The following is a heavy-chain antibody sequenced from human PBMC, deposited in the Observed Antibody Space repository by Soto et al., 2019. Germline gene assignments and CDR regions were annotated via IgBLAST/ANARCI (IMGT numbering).Heavy chain of an antibody. Sequence: PVGSLRLSCAASGFTFSSYGMHWVRQAPGKGLEWVAVIWYDGSNKYYADSVKGRFTISRDNSKNTLYLQMNSLRAEDTAVYYCARDRDMVRGAFDYWGQGTLVTVSS. CDR3: ARDRDMVRGAFDY. J-gene: IGHJ4*02. V-gene: IGHV3-33*01. CDR2: IWYDGSNK. D-gene: IGHD3-10*01. CDR1: GFTFSSYG.